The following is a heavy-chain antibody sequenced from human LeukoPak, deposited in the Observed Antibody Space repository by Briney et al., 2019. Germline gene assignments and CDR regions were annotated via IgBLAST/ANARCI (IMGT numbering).Heavy chain of an antibody. Sequence: PSETLSPTCTVSGGSISGYFWSWIRQPAGKGLEWIGRIYSSGSSNYNPSLKSRVTMSLDTSKNHLSLNLSSVTAADTAVYYCAREPTSGREPTSGRPLDYWGQGTLVTVSS. CDR1: GGSISGYF. V-gene: IGHV4-4*07. D-gene: IGHD5-12*01. CDR2: IYSSGSS. CDR3: AREPTSGREPTSGRPLDY. J-gene: IGHJ4*02.